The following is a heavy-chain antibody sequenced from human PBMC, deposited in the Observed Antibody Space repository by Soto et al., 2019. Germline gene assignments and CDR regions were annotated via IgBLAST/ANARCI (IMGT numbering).Heavy chain of an antibody. J-gene: IGHJ6*03. CDR1: GGSFSGYY. CDR2: INHSGST. CDR3: ALLPKLVPAIERDMDV. Sequence: SETLSLTCAVYGGSFSGYYWSWIRQPPGKGLEWIEEINHSGSTNYNPSLKSRVTISVDTSKNQFSLKLSSVTAADTAVYYCALLPKLVPAIERDMDVWGKGTTVTAP. V-gene: IGHV4-34*01. D-gene: IGHD2-2*01.